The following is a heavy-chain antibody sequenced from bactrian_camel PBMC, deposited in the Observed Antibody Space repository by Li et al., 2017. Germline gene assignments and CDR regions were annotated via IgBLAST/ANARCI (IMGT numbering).Heavy chain of an antibody. Sequence: DVQLVESGGGLVQPGGSLRLSCAASGFAFSSYAMTWFRQAPGKGLEWVSAINAGGGRTSYATSIKGRFPISRDNAKTTLSLQLSSLSADDMAMYFCARAVTPAGFGDEYNYWGQGTQVTVS. D-gene: IGHD1*01. CDR2: INAGGGRT. CDR1: GFAFSSYA. J-gene: IGHJ4*01. V-gene: IGHV3S31*01. CDR3: ARAVTPAGFGDEYNY.